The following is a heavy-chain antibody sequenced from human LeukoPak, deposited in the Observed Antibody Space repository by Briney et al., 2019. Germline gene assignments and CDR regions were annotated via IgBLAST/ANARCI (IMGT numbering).Heavy chain of an antibody. V-gene: IGHV4-61*01. J-gene: IGHJ4*02. D-gene: IGHD3-9*01. Sequence: SETLSLTCTVSGGSVSSGSYYWSWIRQPPGKGLEWIGYIYYSGSTNYNPSLKSRVTISVDTSKNQFSLKLSSVTAADTAVYYCARRDVAIFDYWAREPWSPSPQ. CDR1: GGSVSSGSYY. CDR2: IYYSGST. CDR3: ARRDVAIFDY.